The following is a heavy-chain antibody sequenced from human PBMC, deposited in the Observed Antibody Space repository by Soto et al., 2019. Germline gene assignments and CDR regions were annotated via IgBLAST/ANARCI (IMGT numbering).Heavy chain of an antibody. V-gene: IGHV1-69*01. J-gene: IGHJ2*01. Sequence: QVQLVQSGAEVKKPGSSVKVSCKASGGTFSSYAISWVRQAPGQGLEWMGGIIPIFGTANYAQKFQGRVTITADESTSTAYMELSSQSTEDTAVYYCARERGVVYSSSYNKGWDFDLWGRGTLVTIPS. D-gene: IGHD6-6*01. CDR1: GGTFSSYA. CDR2: IIPIFGTA. CDR3: ARERGVVYSSSYNKGWDFDL.